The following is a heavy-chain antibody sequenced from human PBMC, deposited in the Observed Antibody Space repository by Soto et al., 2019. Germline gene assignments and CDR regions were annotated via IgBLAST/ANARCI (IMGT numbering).Heavy chain of an antibody. V-gene: IGHV4-59*02. D-gene: IGHD3-16*02. CDR1: GGSVSNYY. CDR2: INYSGST. Sequence: SETLSLTCTVSGGSVSNYYWTWVRQPPGKGLEWISYINYSGSTDHSPSLKSRVTISLDTSKNQFSLRLISVTAADTAVYYCARLAPRYRIRDYNYYSLDFWGQGTTVTVSS. J-gene: IGHJ6*02. CDR3: ARLAPRYRIRDYNYYSLDF.